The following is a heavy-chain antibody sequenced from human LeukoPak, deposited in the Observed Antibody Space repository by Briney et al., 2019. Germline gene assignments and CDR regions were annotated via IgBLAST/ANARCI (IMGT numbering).Heavy chain of an antibody. Sequence: PGRSLRLSCAASGFTFSSHGMHWVRQAPGKGLEWVAVTSYDGSTKYYADSAKGRFNISRDNSKNTLYLQMNSLRVDDTAVYYCAKNATLFGDQYFDYWGQGNLVIVSS. J-gene: IGHJ4*02. V-gene: IGHV3-30*18. CDR3: AKNATLFGDQYFDY. CDR2: TSYDGSTK. D-gene: IGHD3-10*01. CDR1: GFTFSSHG.